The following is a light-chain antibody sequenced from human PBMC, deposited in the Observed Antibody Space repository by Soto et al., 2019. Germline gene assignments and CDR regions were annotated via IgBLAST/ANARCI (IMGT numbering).Light chain of an antibody. J-gene: IGKJ4*01. CDR2: GAS. Sequence: DIQMTQSPSTLSASIGDRVTITCRASQSIDSWLAWYQQKPGKAPKLLIYGASTLESGVPSRFSGSGSGTEFALTIASLQPDDSATYYCQQYHSYPLIFGGGSKVDIK. V-gene: IGKV1-5*03. CDR1: QSIDSW. CDR3: QQYHSYPLI.